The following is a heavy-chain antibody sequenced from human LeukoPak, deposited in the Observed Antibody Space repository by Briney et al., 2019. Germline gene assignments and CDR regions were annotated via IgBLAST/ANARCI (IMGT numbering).Heavy chain of an antibody. CDR3: ARGYSSSWYHFDY. CDR2: MNTNSGKP. CDR1: GYTFTRYD. Sequence: ASVKASSTASGYTFTRYDINCVPQTTGQGLEWMGWMNTNSGKPGSTQTFKGRVTMTRNTSINTAYMELSSLGSEDTAVYYCARGYSSSWYHFDYWGQGTLVTVSS. D-gene: IGHD6-13*01. V-gene: IGHV1-8*01. J-gene: IGHJ4*02.